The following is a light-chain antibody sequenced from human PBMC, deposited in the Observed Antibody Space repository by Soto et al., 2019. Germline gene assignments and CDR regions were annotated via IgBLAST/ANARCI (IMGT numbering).Light chain of an antibody. CDR2: GAS. CDR1: QSVSRNY. CDR3: QQYDNSPIT. J-gene: IGKJ5*01. Sequence: ESVLTQSPGTLSLSPGERATLSCRASQSVSRNYLAWYQQKPGQAPRLLIYGASSRATGIPDRFSGSGSGTDFTLTISRLEPEDFAVYHCQQYDNSPITFGQGTRLEIK. V-gene: IGKV3-20*01.